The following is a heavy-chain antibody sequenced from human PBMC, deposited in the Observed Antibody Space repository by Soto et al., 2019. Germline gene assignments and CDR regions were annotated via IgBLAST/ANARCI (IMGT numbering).Heavy chain of an antibody. CDR2: ISYDGSNK. D-gene: IGHD3-10*01. V-gene: IGHV3-30-3*01. CDR1: GFTFSSYA. Sequence: PGGSLRLSCAASGFTFSSYAMHWVRQAPGKGLEWVAVISYDGSNKYYADSVKGRFTISRDNSKNTLYLQMNSLRAEDTAVYYCAREPVGAALTFTVYYGMDVWGQGTTVTVSS. CDR3: AREPVGAALTFTVYYGMDV. J-gene: IGHJ6*02.